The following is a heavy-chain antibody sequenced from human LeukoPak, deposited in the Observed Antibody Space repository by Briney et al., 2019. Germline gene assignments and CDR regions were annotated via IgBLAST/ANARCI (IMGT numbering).Heavy chain of an antibody. CDR2: MSPNSGDT. D-gene: IGHD7-27*01. J-gene: IGHJ4*02. Sequence: ASVKVSCKASGYTFTSYDFNWVRQATGQRPEWMGWMSPNSGDTGYAQKFQDRVTMTRNTSISTAYMELSSLRSDDTAVYYCARAPPNWGYDYWGPGTLVTVSS. V-gene: IGHV1-8*01. CDR3: ARAPPNWGYDY. CDR1: GYTFTSYD.